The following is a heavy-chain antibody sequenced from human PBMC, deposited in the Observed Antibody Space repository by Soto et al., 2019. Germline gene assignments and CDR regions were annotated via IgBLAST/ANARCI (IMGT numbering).Heavy chain of an antibody. D-gene: IGHD2-21*02. V-gene: IGHV3-7*03. CDR2: IPQEGGDG. Sequence: DVQLVESGGAVVQPGESLRLSCEVSGFTFSMYSMTWVRQAPGKGLEWVAKIPQEGGDGHYADSVKGRFTISRDNAKNSVFLQMNNLRAADTAVYYCARDQLILPAHDFFYGSDVWGQGATVTAS. CDR1: GFTFSMYS. J-gene: IGHJ6*02. CDR3: ARDQLILPAHDFFYGSDV.